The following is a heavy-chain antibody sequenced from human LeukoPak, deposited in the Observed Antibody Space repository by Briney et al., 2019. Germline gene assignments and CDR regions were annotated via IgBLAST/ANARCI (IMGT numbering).Heavy chain of an antibody. CDR2: IYYSGST. CDR3: ARPLYDYVWGSYRYTGYFDY. J-gene: IGHJ4*02. D-gene: IGHD3-16*02. Sequence: SETLSLTCTVSGGSISSSSYYWGWIRQPPGKGLEWIGSIYYSGSTYYNPSLKSRVTISVDTSKNQFSLKLSSVTAADTAVYYCARPLYDYVWGSYRYTGYFDYWGQGTLVTVSS. CDR1: GGSISSSSYY. V-gene: IGHV4-39*01.